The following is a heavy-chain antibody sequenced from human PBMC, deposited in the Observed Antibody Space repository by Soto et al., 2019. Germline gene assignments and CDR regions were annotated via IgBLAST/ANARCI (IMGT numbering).Heavy chain of an antibody. J-gene: IGHJ6*02. CDR3: ASGRGGYDILTGYDYYYGMDV. Sequence: SETLSLTCTVSGGSISSYYWSWIRQPPGKGLEWIGYIYYSGSTNYNPSLKSRVTISVDTSKNQFSLKLSSVTAADTAVYYCASGRGGYDILTGYDYYYGMDVWGQGTTVTVSS. V-gene: IGHV4-59*08. CDR2: IYYSGST. CDR1: GGSISSYY. D-gene: IGHD3-9*01.